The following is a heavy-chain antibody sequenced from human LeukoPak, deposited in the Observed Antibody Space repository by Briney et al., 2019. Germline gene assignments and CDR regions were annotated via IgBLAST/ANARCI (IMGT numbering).Heavy chain of an antibody. CDR1: GFTFSSYG. D-gene: IGHD6-19*01. CDR2: ISGSGGST. V-gene: IGHV3-23*01. J-gene: IGHJ4*02. CDR3: AITLGSGWKFDY. Sequence: GGSLRLSCAASGFTFSSYGMSWVRQAPGKGLEWVSAISGSGGSTYYADSVKGRFTISRDNSKNTLYLQMNSLRAEDTAVYYCAITLGSGWKFDYWGQGTLVTVSS.